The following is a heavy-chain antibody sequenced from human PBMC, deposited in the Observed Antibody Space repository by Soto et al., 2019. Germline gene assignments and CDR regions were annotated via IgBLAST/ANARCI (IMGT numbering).Heavy chain of an antibody. CDR3: ARDQFRPGLLYSLGFLLPGYGH. Sequence: GGSLRLSCAASGFAFSTYAMTWVRQAPGKGLEWVAGISVSGDKAYYADSVKGRFTISRDNSKNTVFLQIASLRVEDTAVYYCARDQFRPGLLYSLGFLLPGYGHWGQGTLVTVSS. D-gene: IGHD3-22*01. CDR1: GFAFSTYA. V-gene: IGHV3-23*01. CDR2: ISVSGDKA. J-gene: IGHJ4*02.